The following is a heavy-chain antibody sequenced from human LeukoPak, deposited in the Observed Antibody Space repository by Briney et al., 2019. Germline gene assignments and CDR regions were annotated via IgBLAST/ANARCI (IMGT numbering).Heavy chain of an antibody. CDR3: ARTPSITMVRGVFYFDY. J-gene: IGHJ4*02. CDR2: INSDGSSR. D-gene: IGHD3-10*01. Sequence: GGSLRLSCAASGFTFSSYWMHWVRQAPGKGLVWVSRINSDGSSRSYADSVKGRFTISRDNSKNTLYLQMNSLRAEDTAVYYCARTPSITMVRGVFYFDYWGQGTLVTVSS. V-gene: IGHV3-74*01. CDR1: GFTFSSYW.